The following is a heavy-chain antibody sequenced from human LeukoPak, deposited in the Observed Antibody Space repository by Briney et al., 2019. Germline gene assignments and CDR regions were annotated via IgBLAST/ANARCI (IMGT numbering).Heavy chain of an antibody. CDR3: VREGTPGRQFFDL. CDR2: IHSDGTT. J-gene: IGHJ2*01. CDR1: EFTFSRYA. D-gene: IGHD6-19*01. Sequence: GGSLRLSCAASEFTFSRYAMSWVRQAPGKGLEWVSVIHSDGTTYYADSVRGRFTISTDNFKNSLFLQMNSMGADDTAVYYCVREGTPGRQFFDLWGRGTLVTVSS. V-gene: IGHV3-23*03.